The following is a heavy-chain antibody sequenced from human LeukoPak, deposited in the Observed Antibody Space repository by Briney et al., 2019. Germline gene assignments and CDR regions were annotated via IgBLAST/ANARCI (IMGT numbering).Heavy chain of an antibody. D-gene: IGHD6-25*01. CDR1: GFTFSNYG. CDR3: ARDSSSGVRYFDY. CDR2: IWYDESNK. J-gene: IGHJ4*02. Sequence: GRSLRLSCAASGFTFSNYGMHWVRPAPGKGLVWVAVIWYDESNKYYADSVKGRFTISRDNSKNTLYLQMNSLRAEDTAVYYCARDSSSGVRYFDYWGQGTLVTVSS. V-gene: IGHV3-33*01.